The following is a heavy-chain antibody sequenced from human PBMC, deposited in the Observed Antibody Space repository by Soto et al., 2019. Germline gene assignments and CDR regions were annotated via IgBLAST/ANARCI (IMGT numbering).Heavy chain of an antibody. D-gene: IGHD3-22*01. CDR1: GFTFSSYA. CDR3: AKGGRAEYYDTSGYLDS. J-gene: IGHJ4*02. V-gene: IGHV3-23*01. Sequence: GGSLRLSCAASGFTFSSYAMSWVRQAPGKGLECVSTISGTGTITHYADSVKGRFTISRDNSMNMVYLQVNSLRAGDTAVYYCAKGGRAEYYDTSGYLDSWGQGTVVTVSS. CDR2: ISGTGTIT.